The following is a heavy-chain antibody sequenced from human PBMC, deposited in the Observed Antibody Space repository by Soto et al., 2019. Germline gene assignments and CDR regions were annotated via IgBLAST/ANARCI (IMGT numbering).Heavy chain of an antibody. J-gene: IGHJ6*02. D-gene: IGHD2-2*01. Sequence: QVQLVESGGAVAQPGRSLRLSCAASGFTFSSYGMHWVRQAPGKGLEWVAVMSNDGSKKDYGDSAKGRFTISRDNSKNTLYLQMNSRRAEDKAVYFCATDQDCSTIRCPKYGMDVWGQGTTVTVSS. CDR1: GFTFSSYG. V-gene: IGHV3-30*03. CDR3: ATDQDCSTIRCPKYGMDV. CDR2: MSNDGSKK.